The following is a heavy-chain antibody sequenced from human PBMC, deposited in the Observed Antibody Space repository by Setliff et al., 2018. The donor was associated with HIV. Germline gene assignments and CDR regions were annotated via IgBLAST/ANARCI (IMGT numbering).Heavy chain of an antibody. CDR3: ARGTKGIQLWYTLFFDY. V-gene: IGHV4-31*03. CDR1: GDSISSGGYY. D-gene: IGHD5-18*01. J-gene: IGHJ4*02. Sequence: SETLSLTCTVSGDSISSGGYYWSWIRQHPGKGLEWIGYIHYSGSSYYNPSLRSRVTISVDTSKNQFSLKLSSVTAADTGVYYCARGTKGIQLWYTLFFDYWGQGTRVTVSS. CDR2: IHYSGSS.